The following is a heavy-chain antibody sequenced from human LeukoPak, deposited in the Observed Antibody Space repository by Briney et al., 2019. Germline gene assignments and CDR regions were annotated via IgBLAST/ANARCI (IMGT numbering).Heavy chain of an antibody. CDR1: GGSISSSSYY. CDR3: ARGVGATPSGWFDP. J-gene: IGHJ5*02. CDR2: IYYSGGT. V-gene: IGHV4-39*01. D-gene: IGHD1-26*01. Sequence: SETLSLTCTVSGGSISSSSYYWGWIRQPPGKGLEWIGSIYYSGGTYYNPSLKSRVTISVDTSKNQFSLKLSSVTAADTAVYYCARGVGATPSGWFDPWGQGTLVTVSS.